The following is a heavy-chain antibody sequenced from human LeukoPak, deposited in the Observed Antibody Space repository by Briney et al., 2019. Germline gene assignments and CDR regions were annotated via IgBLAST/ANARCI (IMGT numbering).Heavy chain of an antibody. CDR3: ARVTTRFCSGGTCYAGYAFNL. CDR2: IKEDGSEK. J-gene: IGHJ3*01. CDR1: GFPFSSYW. V-gene: IGHV3-7*01. Sequence: GSLSLSCAASGFPFSSYWMSWARQAPGKGREWVANIKEDGSEKYSVDSVKGRFTISRDNAKNSLYLQMNSLRAEDTAVYYCARVTTRFCSGGTCYAGYAFNLWGQGTVVTVSS. D-gene: IGHD2-15*01.